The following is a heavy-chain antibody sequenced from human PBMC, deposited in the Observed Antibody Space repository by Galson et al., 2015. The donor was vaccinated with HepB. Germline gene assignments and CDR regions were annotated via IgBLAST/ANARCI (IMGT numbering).Heavy chain of an antibody. CDR1: GFTFGSYN. D-gene: IGHD2-2*01. CDR3: ARIYCSSTSCYLGSFDP. Sequence: SLRLSCAASGFTFGSYNMNWVRQAPGKGLEWVSSISSSSSYIHYADSVKGRFTISRDNAKNSLYLQMNSLRAEDTAVYYCARIYCSSTSCYLGSFDPGGQGTLVTVSS. J-gene: IGHJ5*02. V-gene: IGHV3-21*01. CDR2: ISSSSSYI.